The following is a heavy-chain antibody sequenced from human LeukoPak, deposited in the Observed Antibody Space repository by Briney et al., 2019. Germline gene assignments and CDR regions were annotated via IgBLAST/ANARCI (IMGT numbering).Heavy chain of an antibody. J-gene: IGHJ6*03. D-gene: IGHD5-18*01. CDR2: IYTSGST. CDR1: GGSISSYY. CDR3: ARQASGYSYDYYYYYMDV. Sequence: SETLPLTCTVSGGSISSYYWSWIRQPPGKGLEWIGYIYTSGSTNYNPSLKSRVTISVDTSKNQFSLKLSSVTAADTAVYYCARQASGYSYDYYYYYMDVWGKGTTVTVSS. V-gene: IGHV4-4*09.